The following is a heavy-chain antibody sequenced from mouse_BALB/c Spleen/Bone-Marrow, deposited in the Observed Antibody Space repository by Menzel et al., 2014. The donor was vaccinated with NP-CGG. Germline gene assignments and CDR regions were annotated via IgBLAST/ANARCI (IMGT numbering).Heavy chain of an antibody. Sequence: QVQLKESGAELVRPGTSVKVSCKASGYAFTNYWIEWIKQRPGQGLEWIGVINPGSGGINYNEKFKGKATLTPDKSSSTAYMQLSSLTSDDSAVYFCARELVRGMDYWGQGTSVTVSS. J-gene: IGHJ4*01. CDR1: GYAFTNYW. V-gene: IGHV1-54*01. CDR3: ARELVRGMDY. D-gene: IGHD1-1*01. CDR2: INPGSGGI.